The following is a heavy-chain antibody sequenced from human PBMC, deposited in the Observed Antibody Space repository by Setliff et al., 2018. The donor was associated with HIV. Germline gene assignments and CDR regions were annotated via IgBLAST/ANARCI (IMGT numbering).Heavy chain of an antibody. D-gene: IGHD3-9*01. V-gene: IGHV3-9*01. CDR3: VKGYDILTANPDS. J-gene: IGHJ4*02. Sequence: LRLSCTGSGFTLSSHWIHWVRQAPGKGLEWVSGISWNSDSIAYADSVRGRFTISRDNAKDSLYLQMNSLRAEDTALYYCVKGYDILTANPDSWGQGTLVTVSS. CDR2: ISWNSDSI. CDR1: GFTLSSHW.